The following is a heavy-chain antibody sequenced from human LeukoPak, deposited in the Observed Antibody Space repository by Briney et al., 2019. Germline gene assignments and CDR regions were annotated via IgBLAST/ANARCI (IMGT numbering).Heavy chain of an antibody. D-gene: IGHD3-9*01. CDR3: AKSFLTGYSLFDY. Sequence: GGSLRPSCAASGFTFSNYYMSWVRQAPGKGLEWVSAISGSGDSIFYADSVKGRFTISRDNSKTTLYVQMNSLRAEDTAVYYCAKSFLTGYSLFDYWGQGSLVTVSS. CDR1: GFTFSNYY. V-gene: IGHV3-23*01. CDR2: ISGSGDSI. J-gene: IGHJ4*02.